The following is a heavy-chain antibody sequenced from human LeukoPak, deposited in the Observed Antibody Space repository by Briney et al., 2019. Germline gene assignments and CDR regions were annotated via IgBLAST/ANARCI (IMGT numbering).Heavy chain of an antibody. V-gene: IGHV3-23*01. D-gene: IGHD2-15*01. CDR3: AKDHCSGGSCYSGYYYYGMDV. J-gene: IGHJ6*02. CDR2: ISGYGGSA. CDR1: GFTFSVYA. Sequence: RTGGSLRLSCAASGFTFSVYAMSWVRQAPGKGLEWVSAISGYGGSAYYADSVKGRFTISRDNTKNTLYLQMNSLRAEDTAVYYCAKDHCSGGSCYSGYYYYGMDVWGQGTTVTVSS.